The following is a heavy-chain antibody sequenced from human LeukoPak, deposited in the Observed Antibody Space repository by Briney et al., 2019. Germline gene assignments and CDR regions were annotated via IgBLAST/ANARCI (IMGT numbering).Heavy chain of an antibody. CDR2: ISYDGSNK. V-gene: IGHV3-30*18. CDR3: AKGLQLWAPIDY. CDR1: GFTFSSYA. J-gene: IGHJ4*02. Sequence: GGSLRLSCAASGFTFSSYAMSWVRQAPGKGLEWVAVISYDGSNKFYADSVKGRFTISRDNSKNTLYLQMNSLRGEDTAVYYCAKGLQLWAPIDYWGQGTLVTVSS. D-gene: IGHD5-18*01.